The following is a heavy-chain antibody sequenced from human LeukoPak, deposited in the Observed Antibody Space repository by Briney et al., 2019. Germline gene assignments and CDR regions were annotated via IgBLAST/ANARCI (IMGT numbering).Heavy chain of an antibody. J-gene: IGHJ4*02. V-gene: IGHV3-72*01. CDR1: GFSFSDHY. Sequence: GGSLRLSCAASGFSFSDHYMDWVRQAPGKGPEWVGRIRKEDDNYITQYAASVKDRFTISRDDSKSSLYLHMNSLKVEDTALYYCARVYSSGWEVSDYWGQGTLVTVSS. CDR2: IRKEDDNYIT. CDR3: ARVYSSGWEVSDY. D-gene: IGHD6-19*01.